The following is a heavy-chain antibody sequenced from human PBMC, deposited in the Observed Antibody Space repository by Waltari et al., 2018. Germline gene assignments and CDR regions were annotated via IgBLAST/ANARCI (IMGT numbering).Heavy chain of an antibody. Sequence: QVQLQQWGAGLLKPSETLSLTCPVYGGSFSGYYWSWIRQPPGKGLEWIGEINHSGSTNYNPSLKSRVTISVDTSKNQFSLKLSSVTAADTAVYYCARGPPARVVVTAAVRYFDLWGRGTLVTVSS. V-gene: IGHV4-34*01. CDR3: ARGPPARVVVTAAVRYFDL. CDR1: GGSFSGYY. D-gene: IGHD2-21*02. CDR2: INHSGST. J-gene: IGHJ2*01.